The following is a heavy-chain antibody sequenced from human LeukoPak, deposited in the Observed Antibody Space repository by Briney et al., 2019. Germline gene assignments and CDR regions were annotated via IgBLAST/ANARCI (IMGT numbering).Heavy chain of an antibody. D-gene: IGHD1-14*01. J-gene: IGHJ5*02. CDR2: INPSGGST. V-gene: IGHV1-46*01. Sequence: ASVKVSCKASGYTFTSYYMHWVRQAPGQGLEWMGIINPSGGSTSYAQKFQGRVTMTRDTSTSTGYMELSSLRSEDTAVYYCARSGPRNWFDPWGQGTLVTVSS. CDR3: ARSGPRNWFDP. CDR1: GYTFTSYY.